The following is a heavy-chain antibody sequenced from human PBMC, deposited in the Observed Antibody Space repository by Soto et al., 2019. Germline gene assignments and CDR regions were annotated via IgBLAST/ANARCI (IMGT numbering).Heavy chain of an antibody. CDR1: GGTFNTYT. J-gene: IGHJ4*02. V-gene: IGHV1-69*02. CDR3: AITYCRDNSCPRDFDF. CDR2: FIPILDMA. D-gene: IGHD2-21*01. Sequence: QVQVVQSGAEVKKPESSVKVSCKPSGGTFNTYTVNWVRLAPGHGLEWMGRFIPILDMANYAQKFQDRVTIPADRSTFKAYMELNSLTSDDTAVYYCAITYCRDNSCPRDFDFWGPGTRVTVSS.